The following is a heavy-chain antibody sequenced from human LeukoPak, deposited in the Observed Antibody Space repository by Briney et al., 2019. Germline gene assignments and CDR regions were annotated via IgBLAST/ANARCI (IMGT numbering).Heavy chain of an antibody. D-gene: IGHD3-10*01. J-gene: IGHJ2*01. CDR2: ISNSGDRT. Sequence: GGSLRLSCAASGFAFSTYAMSWVRQAPGKGLEWLIAISNSGDRTHDADSVKGRFTISRDNSKNTLYLQMNSLRVEDTAVYYCAKDPSNSGSYGAWYFDLWGRGTLVTVSS. CDR3: AKDPSNSGSYGAWYFDL. V-gene: IGHV3-23*01. CDR1: GFAFSTYA.